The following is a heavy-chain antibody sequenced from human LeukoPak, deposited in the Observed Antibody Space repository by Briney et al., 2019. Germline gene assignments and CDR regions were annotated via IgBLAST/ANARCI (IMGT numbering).Heavy chain of an antibody. V-gene: IGHV1-8*02. D-gene: IGHD6-19*01. CDR3: ARRSIRSSGWDD. CDR2: MNPNSGNT. CDR1: GGTFSSYA. Sequence: ASVKVSCKASGGTFSSYAISWVRQATGQGLEWMGWMNPNSGNTGYAQKFQGRVTMTRNTSISTAYMELSSLRSEDTAVYYCARRSIRSSGWDDWGQGTLVTVSS. J-gene: IGHJ4*02.